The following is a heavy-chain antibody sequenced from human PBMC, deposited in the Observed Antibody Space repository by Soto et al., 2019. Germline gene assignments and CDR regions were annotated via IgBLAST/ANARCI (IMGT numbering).Heavy chain of an antibody. Sequence: EVQLLESGGGLVQPGESLRLSCAASGFTFSSYAMSWVRQAPGKGLEWVSVISGSDDSTYYADSVKGRFTISRDNSKNTLYLQMNSLRXEDTXXXXXXXXXXXSTFDYWGQGTLVTVSS. J-gene: IGHJ4*02. V-gene: IGHV3-23*01. CDR1: GFTFSSYA. CDR2: ISGSDDST. CDR3: XXXXXXSTFDY.